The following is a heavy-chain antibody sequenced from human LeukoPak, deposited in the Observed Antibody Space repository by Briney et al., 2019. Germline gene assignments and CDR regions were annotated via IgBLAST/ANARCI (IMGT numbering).Heavy chain of an antibody. CDR3: AKMIEARPFVGPFDY. V-gene: IGHV3-23*01. J-gene: IGHJ4*02. D-gene: IGHD6-6*01. CDR1: GFTFTNYA. Sequence: GGSLRLSCAASGFTFTNYAMSWVRQAPGKGLEWVSAISGSGGSTYYADSVKGRFTMSRDNSKNTLYLQMNSLRAEDTAIYYCAKMIEARPFVGPFDYWGQGTLVTVSS. CDR2: ISGSGGST.